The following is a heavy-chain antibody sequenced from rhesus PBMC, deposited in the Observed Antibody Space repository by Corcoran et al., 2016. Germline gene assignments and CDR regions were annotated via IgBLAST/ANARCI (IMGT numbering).Heavy chain of an antibody. CDR3: TRERTGDASFDY. V-gene: IGHV1-180*01. D-gene: IGHD7-45*01. J-gene: IGHJ4*01. Sequence: QVQLVQSGSEITQPGASAKLSCKASGYSFTSYYIHWVKQAPGKGLEWIGTNTQDNGNKDYAENCQGRVTITLDTSTTTVYMELNSLRSEDTAMYYCTRERTGDASFDYWGQGVLVTVSS. CDR2: NTQDNGNK. CDR1: GYSFTSYY.